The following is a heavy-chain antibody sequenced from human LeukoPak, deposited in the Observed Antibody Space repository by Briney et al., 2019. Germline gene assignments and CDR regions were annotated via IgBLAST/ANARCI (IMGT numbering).Heavy chain of an antibody. CDR3: AKDIPRWELLRGYYFHYGMDD. CDR1: GFTFDDYA. J-gene: IGHJ6*02. V-gene: IGHV3-43*02. CDR2: ISGGGGST. D-gene: IGHD2-15*01. Sequence: GGSLRLSCAASGFTFDDYAMLWVRQAPGKGLEWVSLISGGGGSTYYADSVKGRFTISRDNSKNSLYLQVSSLRNEDTALYYCAKDIPRWELLRGYYFHYGMDDWGQGTTVTVSS.